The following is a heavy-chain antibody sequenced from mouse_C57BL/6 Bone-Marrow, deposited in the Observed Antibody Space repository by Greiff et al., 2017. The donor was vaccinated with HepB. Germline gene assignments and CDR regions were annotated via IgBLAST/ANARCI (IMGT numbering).Heavy chain of an antibody. Sequence: EVQLQQSRPELVKPGASVKISCKASGYTFTDYYMNWVKQSHGKSLEWIGDINPNNGGTSYNQKFKGKATLTVDKSSSTAYMELRSLTSEDSAVYYCARGLWLRRLDYYAMDYWGQGTSVTVSS. J-gene: IGHJ4*01. D-gene: IGHD2-2*01. CDR1: GYTFTDYY. CDR2: INPNNGGT. CDR3: ARGLWLRRLDYYAMDY. V-gene: IGHV1-26*01.